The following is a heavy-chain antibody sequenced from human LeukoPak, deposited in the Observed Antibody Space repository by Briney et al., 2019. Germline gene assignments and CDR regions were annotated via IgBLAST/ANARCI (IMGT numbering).Heavy chain of an antibody. Sequence: ASETLSLTCTVSGGSISSSGYYWGWIRQPPGKGLEWIASMSYSGTTYYSPSLKSRVTISADTSKNQFSLKLSSVTAADTAVYFCARSGYSFLVDSRGQGTLVTVSA. D-gene: IGHD5-18*01. V-gene: IGHV4-39*01. CDR1: GGSISSSGYY. CDR2: MSYSGTT. J-gene: IGHJ4*02. CDR3: ARSGYSFLVDS.